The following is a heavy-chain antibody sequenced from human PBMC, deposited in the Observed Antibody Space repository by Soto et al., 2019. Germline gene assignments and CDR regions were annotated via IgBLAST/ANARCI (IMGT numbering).Heavy chain of an antibody. CDR1: GYSFTSYW. CDR3: ATLQAAAGDNDLTLDY. Sequence: PGESLKISCKGSGYSFTSYWISWVRQMPGKGLEWMGRIDPSDSYTNYSPSFQGHVTISADKSISTAYLQWSSLKASDTAMYYCATLQAAAGDNDLTLDYWGQGTLVTVS. V-gene: IGHV5-10-1*01. J-gene: IGHJ4*02. D-gene: IGHD6-13*01. CDR2: IDPSDSYT.